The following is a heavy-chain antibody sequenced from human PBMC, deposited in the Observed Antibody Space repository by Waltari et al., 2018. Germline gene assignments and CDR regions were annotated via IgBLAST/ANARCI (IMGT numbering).Heavy chain of an antibody. D-gene: IGHD1-7*01. J-gene: IGHJ4*02. CDR2: IKPNSGGT. CDR1: GYTFTGYY. V-gene: IGHV1-2*02. CDR3: ARGRALELLLDY. Sequence: QVQLVQSGAEVKKPGASVKVSCKASGYTFTGYYMHWVRQAPGQGLEWMGWIKPNSGGTKHAQKVQGRVNMTRDTSISKAYMELSRLRSDDTAGYYCARGRALELLLDYWGQGTLVTVSS.